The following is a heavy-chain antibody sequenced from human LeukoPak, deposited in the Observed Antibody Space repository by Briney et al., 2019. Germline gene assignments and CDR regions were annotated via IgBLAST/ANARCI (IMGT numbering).Heavy chain of an antibody. CDR3: ARDKGTSGWFDP. D-gene: IGHD3/OR15-3a*01. V-gene: IGHV4-59*01. Sequence: PSETLSVTCTVSGGSISSYYWSWIREPPGKGLEWIGYIYYSGSTNYNPSLKSRVTISVDTSKTQFSLKLSSVTAADTAVYYCARDKGTSGWFDPWGQGTLVTVSS. CDR2: IYYSGST. J-gene: IGHJ5*02. CDR1: GGSISSYY.